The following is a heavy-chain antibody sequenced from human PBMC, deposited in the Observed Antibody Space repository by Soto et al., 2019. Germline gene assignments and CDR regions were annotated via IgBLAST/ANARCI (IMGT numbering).Heavy chain of an antibody. V-gene: IGHV4-59*01. J-gene: IGHJ6*03. CDR3: ARLDYYYYYMDV. Sequence: QVQLQESGPGLVKPSETLSLTCTVSGGSISTYYWSWVRQPPGKGLEWIGYIYYSGSTNYSPSLKSRVTISVDTSKNQFSLKLSSVTAADTAVYFCARLDYYYYYMDVWGRGTTVTVSS. CDR1: GGSISTYY. CDR2: IYYSGST.